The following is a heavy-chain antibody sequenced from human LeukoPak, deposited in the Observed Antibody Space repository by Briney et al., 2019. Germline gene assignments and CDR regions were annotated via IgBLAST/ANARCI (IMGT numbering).Heavy chain of an antibody. CDR3: ARGGYYGSGNDFRFDA. CDR1: VGSISSYY. D-gene: IGHD3-10*01. V-gene: IGHV4-59*01. J-gene: IGHJ5*02. CDR2: IYYSGST. Sequence: SETLSLTCTVSVGSISSYYWSWIRHPPGKGLEWLGYIYYSGSTKYRPSLKSRVTISVDTSKNQFSLKLSSVTAADTAVYYCARGGYYGSGNDFRFDAWGQGTLVTVSS.